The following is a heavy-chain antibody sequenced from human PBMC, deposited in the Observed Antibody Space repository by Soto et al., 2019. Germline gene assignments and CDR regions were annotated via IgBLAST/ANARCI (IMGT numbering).Heavy chain of an antibody. J-gene: IGHJ4*02. CDR2: VKFDGSEK. Sequence: TGGSLRLSCAASGFTFSDYWMSWVRQAPGKGPEWVANVKFDGSEKRYVDSVKGRFSISRDNSRNPLFLQMNSLRAGDTAVYYCVKDGGYCSSTTCYSPRNHYFDSWGQGTLVTVSS. V-gene: IGHV3-7*03. CDR3: VKDGGYCSSTTCYSPRNHYFDS. CDR1: GFTFSDYW. D-gene: IGHD2-2*01.